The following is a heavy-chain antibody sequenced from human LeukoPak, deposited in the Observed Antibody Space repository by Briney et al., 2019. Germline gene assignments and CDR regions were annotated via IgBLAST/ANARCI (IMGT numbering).Heavy chain of an antibody. CDR3: AELGITMIGGV. V-gene: IGHV3-30*18. D-gene: IGHD3-10*02. J-gene: IGHJ6*04. CDR2: ISYDGSNK. CDR1: GFTFSSYG. Sequence: GRALRLSCAASGFTFSSYGMHWVRQAPGKGLEWVAVISYDGSNKYYADSVKGRFTISRDNSKNTLYLQMNSLRAEDTAVYYCAELGITMIGGVWGKGTTVTISS.